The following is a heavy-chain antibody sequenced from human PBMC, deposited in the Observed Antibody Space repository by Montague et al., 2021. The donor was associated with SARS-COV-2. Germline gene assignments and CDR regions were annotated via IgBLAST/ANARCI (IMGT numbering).Heavy chain of an antibody. CDR1: GDSFSDYD. CDR3: AAGRLINDSEWNYPYYYYGMDV. V-gene: IGHV4-34*01. CDR2: IDHTGRS. D-gene: IGHD1-7*01. J-gene: IGHJ6*02. Sequence: SETLSLTCGVSGDSFSDYDWTLIRRPPGKGLEWLGEIDHTGRSNYNPSLKSRVIISIDTSKYQFYLKVSSVTAADTAVYYCAAGRLINDSEWNYPYYYYGMDVWGQGTTVAVSS.